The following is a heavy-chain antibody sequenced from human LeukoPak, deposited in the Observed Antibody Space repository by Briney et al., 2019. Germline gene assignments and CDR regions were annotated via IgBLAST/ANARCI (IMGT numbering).Heavy chain of an antibody. V-gene: IGHV3-23*01. Sequence: GGSLRLSCAASGFTFSTYAMTWVRQAPGKGLEWVLGTGDSGGTTYYAESVKGRFTISRDKSKNTLYLQMNSLRVEDTAAYYCARRADYFDYWGQGTLVTVSS. CDR3: ARRADYFDY. J-gene: IGHJ4*02. CDR1: GFTFSTYA. CDR2: TGDSGGTT.